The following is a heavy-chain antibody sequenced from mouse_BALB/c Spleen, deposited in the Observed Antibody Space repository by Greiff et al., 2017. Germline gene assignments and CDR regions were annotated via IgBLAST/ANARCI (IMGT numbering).Heavy chain of an antibody. CDR2: ISSGGSYT. CDR3: ARRGTTVVAPMDY. J-gene: IGHJ4*01. Sequence: EVKLMESGGDLVKPGGSLKLSCAASGFTFSSYGMSWVRQTPDKRLEWVATISSGGSYTYYPDSVKGRFTISRDNAKNTLYLQMSSLKSEDTAMYYCARRGTTVVAPMDYWGQGTSVTVSS. V-gene: IGHV5-6*02. CDR1: GFTFSSYG. D-gene: IGHD1-1*01.